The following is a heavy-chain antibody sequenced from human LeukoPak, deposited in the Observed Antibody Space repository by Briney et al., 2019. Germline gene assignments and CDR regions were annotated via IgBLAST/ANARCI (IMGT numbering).Heavy chain of an antibody. J-gene: IGHJ3*02. CDR3: ARDRDYYDSSGYHAFDI. CDR1: GYTFTGYY. V-gene: IGHV1-2*02. D-gene: IGHD3-22*01. CDR2: INPNSGGT. Sequence: ASVKVSCKASGYTFTGYYMHWVRQAPGQGLEWMGWINPNSGGTNYAQKFQGRVTMTRDTSISTAYMELSRLRSDDTAVYYCARDRDYYDSSGYHAFDIWGQGTMVTVSS.